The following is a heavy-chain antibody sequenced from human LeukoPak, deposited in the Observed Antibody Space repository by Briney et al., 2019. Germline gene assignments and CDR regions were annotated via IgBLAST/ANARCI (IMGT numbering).Heavy chain of an antibody. D-gene: IGHD6-19*01. J-gene: IGHJ4*02. CDR3: ARDPSNTSGWYIYFDY. V-gene: IGHV1-18*04. CDR2: ISTYNGDT. CDR1: GYTFTGYY. Sequence: ASVKVSCKASGYTFTGYYMHWVRQAPGQGLEWMGWISTYNGDTNYAQKFQGRVTMTADTSTSTAYMELRSLRSDDTAVYYCARDPSNTSGWYIYFDYLGQGTLVTVSS.